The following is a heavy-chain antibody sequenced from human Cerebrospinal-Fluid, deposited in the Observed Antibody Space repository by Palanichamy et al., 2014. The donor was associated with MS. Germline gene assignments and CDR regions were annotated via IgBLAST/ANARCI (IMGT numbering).Heavy chain of an antibody. J-gene: IGHJ4*02. CDR3: ARSDFSNTVDY. V-gene: IGHV4-39*01. CDR1: GGSISSGSYY. D-gene: IGHD4-11*01. CDR2: LYSSGST. Sequence: QLQLQESGPGLVKPSETLSLTCTVSGGSISSGSYYWVWIRQPPGKGLEWIGSLYSSGSTYYNPSLKSRVTISVDTSKNQFSLNLNSVTAADTAVYYCARSDFSNTVDYWGQGTPVTVSS.